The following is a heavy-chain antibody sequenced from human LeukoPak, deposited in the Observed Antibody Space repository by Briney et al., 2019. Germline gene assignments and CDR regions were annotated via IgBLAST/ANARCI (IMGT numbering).Heavy chain of an antibody. Sequence: SETLSLTCTVSGGSIKTGTYYWGWIRQPPGKGLEWIGSIYYSESTYYNPSLKSRVTISVDTSKNQFSVRLSSVTAADTAVYYCAKEDRYYYGMDVWGQGTTVTVSS. CDR2: IYYSEST. V-gene: IGHV4-39*07. CDR1: GGSIKTGTYY. J-gene: IGHJ6*02. CDR3: AKEDRYYYGMDV.